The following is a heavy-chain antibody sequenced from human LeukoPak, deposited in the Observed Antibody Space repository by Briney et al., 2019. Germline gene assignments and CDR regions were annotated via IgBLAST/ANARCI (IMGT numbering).Heavy chain of an antibody. CDR1: GFTFSSYW. V-gene: IGHV3-74*01. J-gene: IGHJ4*02. CDR3: AREDMVRGVYYFDY. Sequence: PGGSLRLSCAASGFTFSSYWMHWVRQAPGKGLVWVSRINSDGSSTSYADSVKGRFTISRDNAKNTLYLRMNSPRAEDTAVYYCAREDMVRGVYYFDYWGQGTLVTVSS. D-gene: IGHD3-10*01. CDR2: INSDGSST.